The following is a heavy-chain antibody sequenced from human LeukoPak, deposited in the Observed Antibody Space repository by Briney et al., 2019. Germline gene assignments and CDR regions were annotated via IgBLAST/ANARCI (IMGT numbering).Heavy chain of an antibody. CDR2: IPFSGNI. CDR1: GGSVSSSNYY. J-gene: IGHJ6*02. Sequence: SETLSLTCTVSGGSVSSSNYYWGWIRQPPGKGLEWIGSIPFSGNIYYNPSLQNRVTISVDTSKNQFSLKLTSVTAADTAIYYCARLPGYCSGTTCRGYYALDAWGQGTTVTVSS. D-gene: IGHD2-15*01. V-gene: IGHV4-39*01. CDR3: ARLPGYCSGTTCRGYYALDA.